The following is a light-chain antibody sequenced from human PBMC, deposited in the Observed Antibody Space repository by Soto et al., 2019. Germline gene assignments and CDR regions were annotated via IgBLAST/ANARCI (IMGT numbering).Light chain of an antibody. J-gene: IGKJ1*01. V-gene: IGKV1-5*02. CDR1: QDISSW. CDR3: QQYNSYSWT. CDR2: DAS. Sequence: EIQMTSPPSCVSASGLDMEAIFCRVSQDISSWLAWYQQKPGKAPKLLIYDASSLESGVPSRFSGSGSGTEFTLTISSLQPDDFATYYCQQYNSYSWTFGQGTKVDIK.